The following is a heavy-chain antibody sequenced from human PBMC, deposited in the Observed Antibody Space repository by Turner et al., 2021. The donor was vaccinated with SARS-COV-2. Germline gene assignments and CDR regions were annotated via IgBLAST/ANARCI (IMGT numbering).Heavy chain of an antibody. CDR1: AFTFCRYC. Sequence: EVQLVESGGGLVPPGWSLRLSCAAPAFTFCRYCMTWIRQAPGEGLEWVANKKQDGSDRYYVDSVKGRFTISRDNAKNSLYLQMNSLRAEDTAVYYCARVYSSSSGRNAFDIWGQGTMVTVSS. J-gene: IGHJ3*02. D-gene: IGHD6-6*01. CDR3: ARVYSSSSGRNAFDI. V-gene: IGHV3-7*01. CDR2: KKQDGSDR.